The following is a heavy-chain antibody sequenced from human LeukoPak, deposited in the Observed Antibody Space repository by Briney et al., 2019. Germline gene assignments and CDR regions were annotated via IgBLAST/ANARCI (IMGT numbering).Heavy chain of an antibody. V-gene: IGHV3-53*01. Sequence: GGSLRLSCAASGFTVSSNYMSWVRQAPGKGLEWVSIIYSDGSTYYADSVKGRFTISRDNSKNTLYLQVNSLRAEDTAVYYCARIGGAAAGHFDYWGQGTLVTVSS. CDR2: IYSDGST. CDR1: GFTVSSNY. J-gene: IGHJ4*02. CDR3: ARIGGAAAGHFDY. D-gene: IGHD6-13*01.